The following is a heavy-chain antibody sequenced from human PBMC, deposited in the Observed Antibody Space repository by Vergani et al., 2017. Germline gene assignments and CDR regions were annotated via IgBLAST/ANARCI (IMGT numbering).Heavy chain of an antibody. Sequence: EVQLVESGGGLVQPGRSLRLSCAASGFTFDDYAMHWVRQAPGKGLEWVSGISWNSGSIGYADSVKGRFTISRDNAKNSLYLQMNSLRAEDTALHYCAKEGYWGQGTLVTVSS. J-gene: IGHJ4*02. V-gene: IGHV3-9*01. CDR3: AKEGY. CDR1: GFTFDDYA. CDR2: ISWNSGSI.